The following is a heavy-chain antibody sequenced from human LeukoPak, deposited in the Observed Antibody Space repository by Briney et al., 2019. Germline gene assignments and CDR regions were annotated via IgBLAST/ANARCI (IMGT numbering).Heavy chain of an antibody. CDR3: ARPTTVTTSTYFQH. CDR2: ISSSGSII. V-gene: IGHV3-11*04. CDR1: GFTFSNYY. Sequence: GGSLRLSCAASGFTFSNYYMSWIRQAPGKGLEWISYISSSGSIIYYAESVKGRFTMSRDNAKNSLYLQMNSLRAEDTAVYYCARPTTVTTSTYFQHWGQGTLVTVSS. D-gene: IGHD4-17*01. J-gene: IGHJ1*01.